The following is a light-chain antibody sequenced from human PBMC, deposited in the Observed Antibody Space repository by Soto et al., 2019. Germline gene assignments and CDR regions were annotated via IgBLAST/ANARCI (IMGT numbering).Light chain of an antibody. Sequence: QSALTQPASVSGSPGQSITISCTGTSSDVGGYNYVSWYQQHPGKAPKLMIYDVSNRPSGVSDRFSGSKSGNTASLTISGXQAEDEADYYCSSYTSSSTLYVFGPGTKVTI. CDR2: DVS. J-gene: IGLJ1*01. CDR3: SSYTSSSTLYV. V-gene: IGLV2-14*01. CDR1: SSDVGGYNY.